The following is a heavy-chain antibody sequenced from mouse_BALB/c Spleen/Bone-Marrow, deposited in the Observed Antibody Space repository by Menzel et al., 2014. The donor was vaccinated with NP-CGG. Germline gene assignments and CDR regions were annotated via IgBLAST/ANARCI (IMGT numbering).Heavy chain of an antibody. Sequence: QVQLKQSAAELARPGASVKMSCKASGYTFTSYTMHWIKQRPGQGLEWIGYINPSSAYTEYNQKFKDKTTLTADTSSSTAYMQLSSLTSEDSAVYYCARGGTARAARFAYWGQGTLVTVSA. CDR3: ARGGTARAARFAY. D-gene: IGHD3-3*01. J-gene: IGHJ3*01. CDR1: GYTFTSYT. CDR2: INPSSAYT. V-gene: IGHV1-4*02.